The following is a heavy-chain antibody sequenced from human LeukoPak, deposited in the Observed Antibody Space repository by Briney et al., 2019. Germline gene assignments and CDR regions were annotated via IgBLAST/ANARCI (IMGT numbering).Heavy chain of an antibody. CDR3: ASLYSGFFDY. D-gene: IGHD3-10*01. V-gene: IGHV4-39*01. CDR1: GGSISSSPYY. J-gene: IGHJ4*02. Sequence: PSETLSLTCTVSGGSISSSPYYWGWIRQPPGKGLEWIGSIYYSGTTHYSPSLESRVTISVDTSKNQFSLKLSSVTAADTAVYYCASLYSGFFDYWGQGTLVTVSS. CDR2: IYYSGTT.